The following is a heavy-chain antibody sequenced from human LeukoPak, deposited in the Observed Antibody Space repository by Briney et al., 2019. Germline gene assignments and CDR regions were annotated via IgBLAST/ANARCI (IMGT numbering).Heavy chain of an antibody. V-gene: IGHV6-1*01. Sequence: SQTLSLTCAISGDSVSTNSATWTWLRQSPSRGLEWLGRTYYRSKWSNDYAVSMKSRITINPDTSKNQFSLQLNSVTPEDTAVYYCESLGGVGCFDSWGRGPLVTVSS. D-gene: IGHD3-16*01. CDR2: TYYRSKWSN. J-gene: IGHJ5*01. CDR3: ESLGGVGCFDS. CDR1: GDSVSTNSAT.